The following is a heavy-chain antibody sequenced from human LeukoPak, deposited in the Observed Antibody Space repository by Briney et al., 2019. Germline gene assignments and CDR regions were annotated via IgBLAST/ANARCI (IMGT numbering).Heavy chain of an antibody. V-gene: IGHV4-61*02. Sequence: SQTLSPTCTVSGGSISSGSYYWSWIRQPAGKGLECIGRIYTSGSTNYNPSLKSRVTISVDTSKNQFSLKLSSVTAADTAVYYCASRRDGYNHGSDAFDIWGQGTMVTVSS. D-gene: IGHD5-24*01. CDR1: GGSISSGSYY. CDR2: IYTSGST. J-gene: IGHJ3*02. CDR3: ASRRDGYNHGSDAFDI.